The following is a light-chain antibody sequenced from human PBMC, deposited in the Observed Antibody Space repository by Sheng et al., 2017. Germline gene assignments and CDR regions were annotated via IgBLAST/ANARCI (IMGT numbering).Light chain of an antibody. J-gene: IGLJ3*02. CDR2: GNN. CDR1: SSNIGAPYD. CDR3: QSFDSSLSRV. Sequence: QSVLTQPPSVSGAPGQRVTISCTVNSSNIGAPYDVHWYQQLPGTAPKLLIYGNNNRPSGVPDRFSGSRSGTSASLAITVLQAEDDADYYCQSFDSSLSRVFGGGTKLTVL. V-gene: IGLV1-40*01.